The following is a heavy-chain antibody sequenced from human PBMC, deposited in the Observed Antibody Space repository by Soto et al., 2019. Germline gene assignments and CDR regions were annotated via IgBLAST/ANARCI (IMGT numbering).Heavy chain of an antibody. J-gene: IGHJ4*02. CDR1: GFTVSSNY. CDR2: IYSGGST. Sequence: LRLSCAASGFTVSSNYMSWVRQAPGKGLEWVSVIYSGGSTYYADSVKGRFTISRDNSKNTLYLQMNSLRAEDTAVYYCASDTMVRGVIGYYWGQGTLVTVSS. CDR3: ASDTMVRGVIGYY. V-gene: IGHV3-53*01. D-gene: IGHD3-10*01.